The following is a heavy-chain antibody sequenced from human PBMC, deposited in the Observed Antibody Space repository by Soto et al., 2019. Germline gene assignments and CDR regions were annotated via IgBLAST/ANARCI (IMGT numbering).Heavy chain of an antibody. Sequence: PGGSLRLSCAASGFTFSSYGMHWVRQAPGKGLEWVAVIWYDGSNKYYADSVKGRFTISRDNSKNTLYLQMNSLRAEDTAVYYCARAIGTAMVPSHFDYWGQGTLVTVSS. D-gene: IGHD5-18*01. CDR1: GFTFSSYG. CDR2: IWYDGSNK. V-gene: IGHV3-33*01. CDR3: ARAIGTAMVPSHFDY. J-gene: IGHJ4*02.